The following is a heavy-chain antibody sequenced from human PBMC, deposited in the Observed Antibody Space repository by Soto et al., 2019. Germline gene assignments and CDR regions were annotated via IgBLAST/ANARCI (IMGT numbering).Heavy chain of an antibody. J-gene: IGHJ6*02. CDR1: GGTFSSYG. D-gene: IGHD1-20*01. CDR3: ARGGSTWNPLYGMDV. V-gene: IGHV1-69*01. Sequence: QVQLVQSGAEVKKPGSSVKVSCKASGGTFSSYGVTWVRQAPGQGLEWMGGIIPMFGTANYALRFQGRVTITADESTSTAYMELSSLRSEDTALYYCARGGSTWNPLYGMDVWCQGTTVTVSS. CDR2: IIPMFGTA.